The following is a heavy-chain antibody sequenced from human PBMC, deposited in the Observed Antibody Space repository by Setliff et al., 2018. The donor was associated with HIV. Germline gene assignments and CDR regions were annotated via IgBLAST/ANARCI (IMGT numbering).Heavy chain of an antibody. Sequence: GGSLRLSCAASGFTVSSTYMSWVRRSPVRGLEWVSVVYSAGNTYYVDSVKGRFIASTDNAKNSLFLEMNSLKAEDTAVYYCARAYNVYDYRFDSSGYDYWGQGTLVTVSS. J-gene: IGHJ4*02. V-gene: IGHV3-53*03. CDR3: ARAYNVYDYRFDSSGYDY. CDR2: VYSAGNT. CDR1: GFTVSSTY. D-gene: IGHD3-22*01.